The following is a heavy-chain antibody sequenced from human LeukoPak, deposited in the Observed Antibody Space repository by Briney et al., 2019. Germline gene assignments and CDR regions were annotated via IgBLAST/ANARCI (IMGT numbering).Heavy chain of an antibody. V-gene: IGHV4-39*01. Sequence: SETLSLTCTVSGGSISSSTYYWGWIRQPPGKGLEWVGSIYYSGSTYYNPSLKSRVTISVDTSKNQFSLKLSSVTAADTAVYYWARFHSGYDMGEYWGQGTPVTVSS. D-gene: IGHD5-12*01. CDR3: ARFHSGYDMGEY. J-gene: IGHJ4*02. CDR1: GGSISSSTYY. CDR2: IYYSGST.